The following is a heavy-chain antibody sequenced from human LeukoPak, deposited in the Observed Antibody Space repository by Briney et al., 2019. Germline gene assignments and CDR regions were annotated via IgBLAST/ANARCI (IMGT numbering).Heavy chain of an antibody. D-gene: IGHD5-18*01. J-gene: IGHJ4*02. CDR2: MNPNSGNT. V-gene: IGHV1-8*01. Sequence: ASVRVSCTASGYTFTSYDINWVRQAPGHGLEWMGWMNPNSGNTGYAQKFQGRVTMTRNTCISTAYMERISLRFEDTAVYYCASGRYDYWGQGTLVTVSS. CDR3: ASGRYDY. CDR1: GYTFTSYD.